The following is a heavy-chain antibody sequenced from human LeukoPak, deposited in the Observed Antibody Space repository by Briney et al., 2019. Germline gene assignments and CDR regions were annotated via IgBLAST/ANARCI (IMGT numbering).Heavy chain of an antibody. V-gene: IGHV4-59*01. CDR3: ARYSDSYGYYYMDV. Sequence: SETLSLTCTVSGGSISGYYWNWIRQPPGKGLEWIGYIYYSGSTNYNPSLKSRVTISVDTSKNQFSLRLSSVTAADTAVYFCARYSDSYGYYYMDVWGKGTTVTVSS. CDR2: IYYSGST. CDR1: GGSISGYY. D-gene: IGHD5-18*01. J-gene: IGHJ6*03.